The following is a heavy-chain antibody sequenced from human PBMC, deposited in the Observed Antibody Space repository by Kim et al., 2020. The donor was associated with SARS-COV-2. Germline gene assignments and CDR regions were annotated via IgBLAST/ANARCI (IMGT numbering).Heavy chain of an antibody. CDR2: IIPIFGTA. J-gene: IGHJ6*02. CDR1: GGTFSSYA. V-gene: IGHV1-69*13. Sequence: ASVKVSCKASGGTFSSYAISWVRQAPGQGLEWMGGIIPIFGTANYAQKFQGRVTITADESTSTAYMELSSLRSEDTAVYYCARDPFSSITMVRGAAGYYYGMDVWGQGTTVTVSS. D-gene: IGHD3-10*01. CDR3: ARDPFSSITMVRGAAGYYYGMDV.